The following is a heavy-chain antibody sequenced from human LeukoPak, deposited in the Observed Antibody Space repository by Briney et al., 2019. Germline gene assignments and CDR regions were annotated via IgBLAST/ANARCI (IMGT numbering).Heavy chain of an antibody. CDR2: IYYSGST. CDR1: GGSISSGGYY. V-gene: IGHV4-31*03. D-gene: IGHD6-13*01. J-gene: IGHJ4*02. CDR3: AREGYRPFDY. Sequence: SETLSLTCTVSGGSISSGGYYWRWIRQHPGKGLEWIGYIYYSGSTYYNPSLKSRVTISVDTSKNQFSLKLSSVTAADTAVYYCAREGYRPFDYWGQGTLVTVSS.